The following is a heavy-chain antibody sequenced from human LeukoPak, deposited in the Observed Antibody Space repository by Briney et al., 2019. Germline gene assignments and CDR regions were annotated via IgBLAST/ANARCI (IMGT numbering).Heavy chain of an antibody. V-gene: IGHV3-21*01. D-gene: IGHD3-10*01. CDR2: IDSRSRNI. Sequence: PGGSLRLSCAASGFTFSSYAMSWVRQAPGKGLEWVSVIDSRSRNIYYADSVKGRITVSRDNAMNSLYLQLDSLRVEDTAVYYCARDRDLGNWGQGTMVTVSS. CDR1: GFTFSSYA. CDR3: ARDRDLGN. J-gene: IGHJ3*01.